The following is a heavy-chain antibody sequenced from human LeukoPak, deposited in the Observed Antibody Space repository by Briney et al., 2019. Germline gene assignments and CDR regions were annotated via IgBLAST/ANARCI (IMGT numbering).Heavy chain of an antibody. J-gene: IGHJ5*02. D-gene: IGHD6-13*01. CDR2: ISGSGGST. CDR3: ARDLSDSSWDNWFDP. CDR1: GFTFSSYA. V-gene: IGHV3-23*01. Sequence: PGGSLRLSCAASGFTFSSYAMSWVRQAPGKGLEWVSAISGSGGSTYYADSVKGRFTISRDNSKNTLYLQMNSLRAEDTALYHCARDLSDSSWDNWFDPWGQGTLVTVSS.